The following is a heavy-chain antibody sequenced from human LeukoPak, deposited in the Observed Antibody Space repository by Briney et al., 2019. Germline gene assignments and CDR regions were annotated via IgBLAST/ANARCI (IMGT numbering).Heavy chain of an antibody. CDR2: ISYDGSNK. Sequence: GGSLRLSCAASGFTFSSYAMHWVRQAPGKGLEWVAVISYDGSNKYYADSVKGRFTISRDNSKNTLYLQMNSLRAEDTAVYYCAREWVVRGVHRTFDYWGQGTLVTVSS. CDR3: AREWVVRGVHRTFDY. J-gene: IGHJ4*02. D-gene: IGHD3-10*01. CDR1: GFTFSSYA. V-gene: IGHV3-30-3*01.